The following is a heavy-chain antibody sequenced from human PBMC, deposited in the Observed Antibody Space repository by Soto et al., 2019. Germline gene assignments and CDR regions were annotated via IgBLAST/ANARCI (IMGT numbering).Heavy chain of an antibody. CDR3: ARDSPIGSTFSGYDAIDY. CDR2: IIPLLSTS. D-gene: IGHD5-12*01. V-gene: IGHV1-69*04. CDR1: GYSFTRYG. J-gene: IGHJ4*02. Sequence: SVKVSCKASGYSFTRYGIAWVRQAPGQGLEWMGRIIPLLSTSTYAQKFQGRLTITADRSTGTAYMELNNLRSEDTAVYYCARDSPIGSTFSGYDAIDYWGQGTRVT.